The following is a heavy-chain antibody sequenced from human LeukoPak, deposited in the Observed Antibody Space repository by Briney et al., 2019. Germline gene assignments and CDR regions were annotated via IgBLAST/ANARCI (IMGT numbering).Heavy chain of an antibody. CDR1: GYSISSGYY. Sequence: PSETLSLTCTVSGYSISSGYYWGWIRQPPGKGLEWIGSIYHSGSTYYNPSLKSRVTISVDTSKNQFSLKLPSVTAADTAVYYCASPSTVKGYYYGSGSYDAFDIWGQGTMVTVSS. CDR3: ASPSTVKGYYYGSGSYDAFDI. CDR2: IYHSGST. V-gene: IGHV4-38-2*02. J-gene: IGHJ3*02. D-gene: IGHD3-10*01.